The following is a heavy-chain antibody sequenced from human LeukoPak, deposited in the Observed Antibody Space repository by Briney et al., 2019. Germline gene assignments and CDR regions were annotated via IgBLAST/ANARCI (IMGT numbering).Heavy chain of an antibody. D-gene: IGHD1-14*01. Sequence: GGSLRLSCAASGFTFSNAWMSWVRQAPGKGLEWVSYTSSSGSTIYYADSVKGRFTISRDNAKNSLYLQMNSLRAEDTAVYYCARPPPPGDYYYYYYMDVWGKGTTVTVSS. V-gene: IGHV3-11*04. CDR1: GFTFSNAW. CDR2: TSSSGSTI. CDR3: ARPPPPGDYYYYYYMDV. J-gene: IGHJ6*03.